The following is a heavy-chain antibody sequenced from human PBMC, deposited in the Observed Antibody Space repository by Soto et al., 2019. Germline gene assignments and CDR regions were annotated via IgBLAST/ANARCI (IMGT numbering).Heavy chain of an antibody. D-gene: IGHD3-22*01. Sequence: PGGSLRLSCAASGFTFSSYGMHWVRQAPGKGLEWVAVIWYDGIDKYYADSVKGRFTISRDISKNTLYLQMNSLRAEDTAVYYCARDTYYYDTFAFDIWGQGTMVTVSS. CDR2: IWYDGIDK. V-gene: IGHV3-33*01. J-gene: IGHJ3*02. CDR1: GFTFSSYG. CDR3: ARDTYYYDTFAFDI.